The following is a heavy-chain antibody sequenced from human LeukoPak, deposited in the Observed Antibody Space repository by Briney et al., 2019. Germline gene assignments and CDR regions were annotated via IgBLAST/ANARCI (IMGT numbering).Heavy chain of an antibody. Sequence: ASVKVSCKASGYTFTSYGISWVRQAPGQGLEWMGWISAYNGSTNYAQKLQGRVTMTTDTSTSTAYMELRSLRSDDTAVYYCARDLREYYDFWSGYYPTFDYWGQGTLVTVSS. CDR2: ISAYNGST. CDR1: GYTFTSYG. J-gene: IGHJ4*02. V-gene: IGHV1-18*01. D-gene: IGHD3-3*01. CDR3: ARDLREYYDFWSGYYPTFDY.